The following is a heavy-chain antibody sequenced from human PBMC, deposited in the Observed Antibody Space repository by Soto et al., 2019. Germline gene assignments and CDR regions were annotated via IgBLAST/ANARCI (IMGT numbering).Heavy chain of an antibody. CDR3: ARDLTTVTTTYYFDY. D-gene: IGHD4-17*01. J-gene: IGHJ4*02. CDR1: GFTFSSYS. Sequence: GGSLRLSCAASGFTFSSYSMNWVRQAPGKGLEWVSSISSSSSYIYYADSVKGRFTISRDNAKNSLYLQMNSLRAEDTAVYYCARDLTTVTTTYYFDYWGQGTLVTVSS. CDR2: ISSSSSYI. V-gene: IGHV3-21*01.